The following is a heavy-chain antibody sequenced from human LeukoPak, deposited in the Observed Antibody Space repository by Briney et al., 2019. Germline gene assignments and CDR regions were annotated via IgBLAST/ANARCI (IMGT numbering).Heavy chain of an antibody. J-gene: IGHJ6*03. Sequence: SVKVSCKASGGTFSSYAISWVRQAPGQGLEWMGGIIPIFGTANYAQKFQGRVTITTDESTSTAYMELSSLRSEDTAVYYCASNQQQLVYYYYYMDVWGKGTTVTVSS. V-gene: IGHV1-69*05. CDR1: GGTFSSYA. CDR3: ASNQQQLVYYYYYMDV. D-gene: IGHD6-13*01. CDR2: IIPIFGTA.